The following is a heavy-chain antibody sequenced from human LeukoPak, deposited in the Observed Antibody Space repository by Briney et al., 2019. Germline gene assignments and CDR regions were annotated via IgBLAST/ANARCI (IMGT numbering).Heavy chain of an antibody. D-gene: IGHD3-10*01. CDR2: ISFDGRNK. Sequence: PGRSLRLSCAASGFTFSDNAMHWVRQAPGKGLEGVAVISFDGRNKYYADSVKGRFTISRDNSKNTLYLQVNSLRTEDMAVYYCASLAGSYLDDYYGMDVWGQGTTVIVSS. J-gene: IGHJ6*01. V-gene: IGHV3-30*04. CDR1: GFTFSDNA. CDR3: ASLAGSYLDDYYGMDV.